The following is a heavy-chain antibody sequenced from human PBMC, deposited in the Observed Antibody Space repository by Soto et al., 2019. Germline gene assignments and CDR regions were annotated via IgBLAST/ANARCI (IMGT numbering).Heavy chain of an antibody. J-gene: IGHJ4*02. Sequence: ASVKVSCKASGYTFTSYYMHWVRQAPGQGLEWMGIINPSGGSTSYAQKLQGRATMTTDTSTSTAYMELRSLRSDDTAVYYCARDLGWAVRGHTNLDYWGQGTLVTVSS. V-gene: IGHV1-46*01. CDR3: ARDLGWAVRGHTNLDY. D-gene: IGHD1-26*01. CDR1: GYTFTSYY. CDR2: INPSGGST.